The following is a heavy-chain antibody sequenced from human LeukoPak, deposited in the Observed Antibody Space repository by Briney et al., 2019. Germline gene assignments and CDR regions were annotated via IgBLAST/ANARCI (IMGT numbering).Heavy chain of an antibody. D-gene: IGHD6-19*01. Sequence: PSETLSLTCTVSGGSLRSSGHWWVWIRRPPGKGLEWIGSIHYSGKVYYNPSLKSRVTTSVDTSTDQFSLRLSSATAADTAIYYCARQSGDQSSAWYLDAWGQGTLVTVSS. CDR2: IHYSGKV. V-gene: IGHV4-39*01. CDR1: GGSLRSSGHW. J-gene: IGHJ4*02. CDR3: ARQSGDQSSAWYLDA.